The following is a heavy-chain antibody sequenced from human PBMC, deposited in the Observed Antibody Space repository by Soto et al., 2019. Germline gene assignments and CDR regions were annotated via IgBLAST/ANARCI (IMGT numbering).Heavy chain of an antibody. D-gene: IGHD2-21*01. V-gene: IGHV3-23*01. J-gene: IGHJ6*02. CDR2: ISGSADST. CDR1: GFSFSSFA. Sequence: PGGSLRLSCAASGFSFSSFAMNWVRQAPGKGLEWVSIISGSADSTFYADSVKGRFTISRDNSKSTLYLQINSLSAEDTAVYYCASMGGAIINAISLCCMDVWGPGSTGTVSS. CDR3: ASMGGAIINAISLCCMDV.